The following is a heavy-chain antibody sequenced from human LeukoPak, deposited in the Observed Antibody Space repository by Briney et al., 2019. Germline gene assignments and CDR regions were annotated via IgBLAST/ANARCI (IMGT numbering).Heavy chain of an antibody. D-gene: IGHD5-12*01. Sequence: GGSLRLSCAASGFTFSSNYMSWVRQAPGKGREWGSVIYSGGRTYYPDYVKGRFTISRENYKKKRYLQMNSLRAEDTAVYYCARVEASGYDYGAFDYWGQGTLVTVSS. CDR3: ARVEASGYDYGAFDY. CDR1: GFTFSSNY. V-gene: IGHV3-66*01. CDR2: IYSGGRT. J-gene: IGHJ4*02.